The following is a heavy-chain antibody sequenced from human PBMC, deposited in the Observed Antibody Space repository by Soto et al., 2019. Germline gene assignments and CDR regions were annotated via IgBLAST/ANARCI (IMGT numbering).Heavy chain of an antibody. CDR1: GFTLSNYA. J-gene: IGHJ6*02. CDR3: ARIKLVEFFFINVDVYDMDV. CDR2: ISSDSRYI. V-gene: IGHV3-48*02. Sequence: ESGGGLVQPGGSPRLSCAASGFTLSNYAVNWVRQAPGKGLEWVSYISSDSRYIYYGDSVKGRFTISRDNARNSVYLQMNSLRDEDTAVYYCARIKLVEFFFINVDVYDMDVWGQGTPVTVSS. D-gene: IGHD3-16*01.